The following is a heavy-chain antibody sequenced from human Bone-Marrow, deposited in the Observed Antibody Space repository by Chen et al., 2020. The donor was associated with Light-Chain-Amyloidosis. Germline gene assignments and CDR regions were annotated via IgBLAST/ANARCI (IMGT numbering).Heavy chain of an antibody. V-gene: IGHV3-30*02. CDR1: GFTLSSYG. Sequence: QVQLVESGGGVVQPGGSLRLSCAASGFTLSSYGIHWVRPAPGKGLEWVAFIRYDGSNKYYADSVKGRFTISRDNAKNSLYLQMNSLRAEDTAVYYCARDEAAAAGTVPGPYYYYYYMDVWGKGTTVTVSS. CDR3: ARDEAAAAGTVPGPYYYYYYMDV. D-gene: IGHD6-13*01. J-gene: IGHJ6*03. CDR2: IRYDGSNK.